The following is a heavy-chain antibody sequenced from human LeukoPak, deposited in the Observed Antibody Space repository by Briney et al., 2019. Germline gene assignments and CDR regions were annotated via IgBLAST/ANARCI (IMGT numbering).Heavy chain of an antibody. CDR1: GGSFSGYY. V-gene: IGHV4-34*01. J-gene: IGHJ5*02. CDR3: ARDLPKYSGSYYGGWFDP. CDR2: INHSGST. D-gene: IGHD1-26*01. Sequence: PSETLSLTCAVYGGSFSGYYWSWIRQPPGKGLEWIGEINHSGSTNYNPSLKSRVTISVDTSKNQFSLKLSSVTAADTAVYYCARDLPKYSGSYYGGWFDPWGQGTLVTVSS.